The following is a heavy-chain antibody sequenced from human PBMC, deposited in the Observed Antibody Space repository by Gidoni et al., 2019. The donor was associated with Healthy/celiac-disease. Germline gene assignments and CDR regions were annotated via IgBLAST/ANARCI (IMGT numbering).Heavy chain of an antibody. CDR1: GYTFTGSY. CDR3: ARDRGEDYVWGSYRLPDAFDI. J-gene: IGHJ3*02. Sequence: QVQLVQSGAEVKTPGASVKVSCKASGYTFTGSYLPWVRQAPGQGLEWMGRINPNSGGTNYAQKFQGRVTMTRDTSISTAYMELSRLRSDDTAVYYCARDRGEDYVWGSYRLPDAFDIWGQGTMVTVSS. CDR2: INPNSGGT. V-gene: IGHV1-2*06. D-gene: IGHD3-16*02.